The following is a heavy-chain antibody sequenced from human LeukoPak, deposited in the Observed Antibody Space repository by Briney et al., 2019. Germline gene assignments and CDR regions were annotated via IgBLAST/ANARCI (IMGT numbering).Heavy chain of an antibody. V-gene: IGHV3-21*01. D-gene: IGHD3-10*02. CDR2: ISSSSSYI. Sequence: GGSLRLSCAASGFTFSSYSMNWVRQAPGKGLEWVSSISSSSSYIYYADSVKGRSTISRDNAKNSLYLQMNSLRAEDTAVYYCAELGITMIGGVWGKGTTVTISS. CDR3: AELGITMIGGV. CDR1: GFTFSSYS. J-gene: IGHJ6*04.